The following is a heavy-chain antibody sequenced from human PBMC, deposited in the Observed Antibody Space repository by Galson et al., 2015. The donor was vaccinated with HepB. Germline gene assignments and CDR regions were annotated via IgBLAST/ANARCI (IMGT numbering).Heavy chain of an antibody. D-gene: IGHD6-13*01. CDR1: GFTFSSYA. Sequence: SLRLSCAASGFTFSSYAMNWVRQAPGKGLEWVSVIGANDGITYYADSVKGRFTISRDNSKNTLYLQMNSLRVDDTAVYYCAKPGSSSWVRLDSWGQGTLVTVSS. J-gene: IGHJ4*02. CDR3: AKPGSSSWVRLDS. V-gene: IGHV3-23*01. CDR2: IGANDGIT.